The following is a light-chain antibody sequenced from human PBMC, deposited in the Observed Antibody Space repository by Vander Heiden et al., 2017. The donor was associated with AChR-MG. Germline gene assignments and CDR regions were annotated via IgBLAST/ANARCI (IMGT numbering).Light chain of an antibody. CDR2: EVN. CDR1: SSDVGSYIF. Sequence: QSALTQPASVAGPHGQSITISCTGTSSDVGSYIFVSCYQQHPGKAPKLLIYEVNKRPSGVSNRFSGSKSGNTASLTISGLQAEDEADYYCCSYAGSSTLVFGGGTKLTVL. J-gene: IGLJ2*01. V-gene: IGLV2-23*02. CDR3: CSYAGSSTLV.